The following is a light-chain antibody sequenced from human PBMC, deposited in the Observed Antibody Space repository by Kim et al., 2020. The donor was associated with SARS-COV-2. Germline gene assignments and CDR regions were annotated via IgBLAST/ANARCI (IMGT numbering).Light chain of an antibody. CDR2: GKN. CDR1: SLRSYY. CDR3: NSRDSSGNHWV. J-gene: IGLJ3*02. V-gene: IGLV3-19*01. Sequence: SSELTQDPAVSVALGQTVRITCQGDSLRSYYASCYQQKPGQAPVLVIYGKNNRPSGIPDRFSGSSSGNTASLTITGAKAEDEADYYCNSRDSSGNHWVF.